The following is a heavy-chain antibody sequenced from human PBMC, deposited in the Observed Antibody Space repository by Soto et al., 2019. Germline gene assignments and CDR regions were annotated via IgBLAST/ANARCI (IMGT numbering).Heavy chain of an antibody. V-gene: IGHV3-74*01. Sequence: EVQLVESGGDLVQPGGSLRLSCAASGFTFSSYWMHWVRQAPGKGLVWVSRINPDGSRTSYADSVKGRFTISRDDAKNTLYLQMNSLGAEDTAGYYCARVAVTTYYFDYWGQGTLVTVSS. D-gene: IGHD4-17*01. CDR2: INPDGSRT. J-gene: IGHJ4*02. CDR1: GFTFSSYW. CDR3: ARVAVTTYYFDY.